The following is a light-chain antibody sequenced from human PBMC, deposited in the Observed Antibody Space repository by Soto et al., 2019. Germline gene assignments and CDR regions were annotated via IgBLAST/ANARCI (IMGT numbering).Light chain of an antibody. CDR1: SSGVGGYNY. J-gene: IGLJ1*01. Sequence: QSALTQPPSASGSPGQSVTISCTGTSSGVGGYNYVSWYQQHPGKAPKLMIYEVSKRPSGVPDRFSGSKSGNTASLTVSGLQAEDEADYYCSSYAGSNNPPYVFGTGTKVTVL. CDR2: EVS. CDR3: SSYAGSNNPPYV. V-gene: IGLV2-8*01.